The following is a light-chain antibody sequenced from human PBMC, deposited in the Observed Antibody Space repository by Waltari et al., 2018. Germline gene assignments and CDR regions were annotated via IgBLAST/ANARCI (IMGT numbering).Light chain of an antibody. J-gene: IGLJ2*01. CDR1: NIGSKN. V-gene: IGLV3-9*01. Sequence: SYVLNQPPSVSVSPGQTARITCGGNNIGSKNVHWYQQKPGQAPVLVIYRDSNRPSGIPERFSGSNSGNTATLTISRAQAGDEADYYCQVWDSSTVVFGGGTKLTVL. CDR3: QVWDSSTVV. CDR2: RDS.